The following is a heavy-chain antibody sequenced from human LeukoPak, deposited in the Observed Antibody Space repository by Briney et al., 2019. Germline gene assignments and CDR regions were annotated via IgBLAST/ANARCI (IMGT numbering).Heavy chain of an antibody. CDR2: IYYSGST. J-gene: IGHJ4*02. D-gene: IGHD2-2*01. CDR1: GGSISSYC. CDR3: ASLDCSSTSCYGRGGPYFDY. V-gene: IGHV4-59*06. Sequence: PSETLSLTCTVSGGSISSYCWSWIRQHPGKGLEWIGYIYYSGSTYYNPSLKSRLTISVDTSKNQFSLKLSSVTAADTAVYYCASLDCSSTSCYGRGGPYFDYWGQGTLVTVSS.